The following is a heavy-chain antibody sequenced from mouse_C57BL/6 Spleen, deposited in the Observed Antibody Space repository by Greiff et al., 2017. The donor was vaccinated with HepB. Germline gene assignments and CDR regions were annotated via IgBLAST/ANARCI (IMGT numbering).Heavy chain of an antibody. CDR2: IYPRSGNT. CDR3: ARRAYGYDEGFAY. V-gene: IGHV1-81*01. Sequence: QVQLQQSGAELARPGASVKLSCKASGYTFTSYGISWVKQRTGQGLEWIGEIYPRSGNTYYNEKFKGKATLTADKSSSTAYMELRSLTSEDSAVYFCARRAYGYDEGFAYWGHGTLVTVSA. D-gene: IGHD2-2*01. CDR1: GYTFTSYG. J-gene: IGHJ3*01.